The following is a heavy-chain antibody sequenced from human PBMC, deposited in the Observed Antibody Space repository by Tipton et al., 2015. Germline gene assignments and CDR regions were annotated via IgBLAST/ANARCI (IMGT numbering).Heavy chain of an antibody. Sequence: TLSLTCTVSGGSVSSGSFYWSWILQPPGKGLECIGYIHNSGNTDYNPSLKSRVTISVDTSKNQFSLKLSSVTAADTAVYYCARALFYGGNTDWYFDLWGRGTLVTVSS. CDR2: IHNSGNT. J-gene: IGHJ2*01. CDR1: GGSVSSGSFY. V-gene: IGHV4-61*01. CDR3: ARALFYGGNTDWYFDL. D-gene: IGHD4-23*01.